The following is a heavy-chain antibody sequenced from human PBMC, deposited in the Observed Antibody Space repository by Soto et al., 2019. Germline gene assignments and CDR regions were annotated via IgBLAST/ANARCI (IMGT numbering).Heavy chain of an antibody. CDR2: TYDSGST. Sequence: PSETLSLTCTVSGGSISSYYWSWIRQPPGKGLEWIGYTYDSGSTNYNPSLKSRVTISVDTSKNQFSLKLSSVTAADTAVYYCARLRVVNYWFDPWGQGTLVTVSS. D-gene: IGHD3-22*01. CDR3: ARLRVVNYWFDP. J-gene: IGHJ5*02. V-gene: IGHV4-59*08. CDR1: GGSISSYY.